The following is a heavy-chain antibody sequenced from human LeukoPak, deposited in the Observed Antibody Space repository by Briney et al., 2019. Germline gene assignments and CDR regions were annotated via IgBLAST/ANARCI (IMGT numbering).Heavy chain of an antibody. D-gene: IGHD3-16*02. CDR1: GGSISSPTYY. V-gene: IGHV4-39*01. CDR3: ARLGGYHDPPDY. Sequence: SDTLSLTCTVSGGSISSPTYYWACIRPPPGQELEGIKTIHYSGSTYDNPSLKSQFNMSVDTSKNQFFLKLSSVTAADTAVYYCARLGGYHDPPDYWGQGTLVSVSS. CDR2: IHYSGST. J-gene: IGHJ4*02.